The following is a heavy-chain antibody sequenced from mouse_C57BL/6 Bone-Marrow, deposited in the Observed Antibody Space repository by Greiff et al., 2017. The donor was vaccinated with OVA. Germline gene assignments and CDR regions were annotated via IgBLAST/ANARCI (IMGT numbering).Heavy chain of an antibody. V-gene: IGHV1-52*01. J-gene: IGHJ4*01. CDR1: GYTFTSYW. Sequence: QVQLQQPGAELVRPGSSVKLSCKASGYTFTSYWMHWVKQRPIQGLEWIGNIDPSDSETHYNQKFKDKATLTVDKSSSTAYMQLSSLTSEDSAVYYCALGATVPFYAMDYWGQGTSVTASS. CDR3: ALGATVPFYAMDY. CDR2: IDPSDSET. D-gene: IGHD1-1*01.